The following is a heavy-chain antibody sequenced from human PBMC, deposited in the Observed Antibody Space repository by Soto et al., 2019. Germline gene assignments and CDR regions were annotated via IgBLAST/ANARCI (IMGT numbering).Heavy chain of an antibody. CDR3: VLFMGRGSHYYYMDV. CDR1: GFSFSTYG. J-gene: IGHJ6*03. Sequence: DVQLLESGGGLAQRGGTLRLSCAASGFSFSTYGMTWVRLAPGNGLEWVSYGGSGGSTYYAYPVKGRFTISRGTSKNTPCLPRNSLRTEDTAVYYCVLFMGRGSHYYYMDVWGNGTTVTVSS. CDR2: YGGSGGST. V-gene: IGHV3-23*01. D-gene: IGHD3-10*02.